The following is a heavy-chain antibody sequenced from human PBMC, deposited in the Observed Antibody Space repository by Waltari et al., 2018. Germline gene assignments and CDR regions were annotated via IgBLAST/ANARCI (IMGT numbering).Heavy chain of an antibody. CDR3: ALAIAAAEPSDAFDI. CDR2: IITIFGTA. V-gene: IGHV1-69*05. D-gene: IGHD6-13*01. J-gene: IGHJ3*02. CDR1: GGTFSSYA. Sequence: QVQLVQSGAEVKKPGSSVKVSCKASGGTFSSYAISWVRQAPGQGLEWMGGIITIFGTANDAQKCQGRDTITTDESTSTAYMERSRLRSEDTAVYYCALAIAAAEPSDAFDIWGQGTMVTGSS.